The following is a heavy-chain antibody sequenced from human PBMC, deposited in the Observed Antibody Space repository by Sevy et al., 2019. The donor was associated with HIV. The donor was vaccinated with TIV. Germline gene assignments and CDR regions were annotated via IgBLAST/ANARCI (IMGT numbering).Heavy chain of an antibody. CDR3: ANQPLTLISPPDS. D-gene: IGHD2-2*01. V-gene: IGHV4-39*01. CDR1: GDSISNSRYY. Sequence: SETLSLTCTVSGDSISNSRYYWGWIRQPPGKGLEWIGSVYYSGSTYYNPSLKSRVTLSVDTSKNQFLLKVNSVTATDTAVYYCANQPLTLISPPDSWGQGTLVTVSS. J-gene: IGHJ4*02. CDR2: VYYSGST.